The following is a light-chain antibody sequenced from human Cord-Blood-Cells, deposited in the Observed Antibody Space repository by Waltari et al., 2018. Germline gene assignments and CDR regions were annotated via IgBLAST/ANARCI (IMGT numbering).Light chain of an antibody. CDR2: GKN. V-gene: IGLV3-19*01. J-gene: IGLJ2*01. Sequence: SSELTQDPAVSVALGQTVRITCQGDSLRSYYASWYQQKPGQAPVLVIYGKNNLPSGIPTRFSGSSSGNTASLTITGAQAEDEADYYCNSRDSSGNHVVFGGGTKLTVL. CDR1: SLRSYY. CDR3: NSRDSSGNHVV.